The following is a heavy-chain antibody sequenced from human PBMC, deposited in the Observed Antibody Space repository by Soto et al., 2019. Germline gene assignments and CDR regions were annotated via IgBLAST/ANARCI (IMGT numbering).Heavy chain of an antibody. D-gene: IGHD6-19*01. CDR1: GGSISSYY. J-gene: IGHJ4*02. V-gene: IGHV4-59*01. CDR2: IYYSGST. Sequence: PSETLSLTCTVSGGSISSYYWSWIRQPPGKGLEWIGYIYYSGSTNYNPSLKSRVTISVDTSKNQFSLKLSSVTAADTAVYYCARSQWGLHLDYWGQGTLVTVSS. CDR3: ARSQWGLHLDY.